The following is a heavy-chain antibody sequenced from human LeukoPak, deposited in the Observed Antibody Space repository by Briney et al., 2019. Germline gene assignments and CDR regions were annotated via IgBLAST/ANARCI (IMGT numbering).Heavy chain of an antibody. J-gene: IGHJ4*02. V-gene: IGHV3-9*01. CDR3: ARTSLPSYYDFWSGYFPDY. D-gene: IGHD3-3*01. CDR2: ISWNSGSI. Sequence: PSRSLRLSCAASGFTFDDYAMHWVRQAPGKGLEWVSGISWNSGSIGYADSVKGRFTISRDNSKNTLYLQMNSLRAEDTAVYYCARTSLPSYYDFWSGYFPDYWGQGTLVTVSS. CDR1: GFTFDDYA.